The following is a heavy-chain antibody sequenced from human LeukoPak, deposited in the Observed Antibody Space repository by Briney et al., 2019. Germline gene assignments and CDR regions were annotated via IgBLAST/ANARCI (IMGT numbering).Heavy chain of an antibody. J-gene: IGHJ6*02. Sequence: SVKVSRKASGGTFSSYAISWVRQAPGQGLEWMGGIIPIFGTANYAQKFQGRVTITADESTSTAYMELSSLRSEDTAVYYCARPFHPYYYDSSGSNYYYYGMDVWGQGTTVTVSS. V-gene: IGHV1-69*13. CDR3: ARPFHPYYYDSSGSNYYYYGMDV. D-gene: IGHD3-22*01. CDR1: GGTFSSYA. CDR2: IIPIFGTA.